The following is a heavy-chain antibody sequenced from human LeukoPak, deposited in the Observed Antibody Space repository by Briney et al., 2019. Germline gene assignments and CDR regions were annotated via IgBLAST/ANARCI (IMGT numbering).Heavy chain of an antibody. CDR2: ISYDGSNK. Sequence: GSLRLSCAASGFTFSSYAMHWVRQAPGKGLEWVAVISYDGSNKYYADSVKGRFTISRDNSKNTLYLQMNSLRAEDTAVYYCARYSGSYRAFDIWGQGTMVTVSS. V-gene: IGHV3-30-3*01. CDR1: GFTFSSYA. J-gene: IGHJ3*02. D-gene: IGHD1-26*01. CDR3: ARYSGSYRAFDI.